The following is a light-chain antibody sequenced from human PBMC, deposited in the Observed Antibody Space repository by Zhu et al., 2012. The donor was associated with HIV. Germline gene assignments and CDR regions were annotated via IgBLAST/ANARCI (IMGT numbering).Light chain of an antibody. CDR1: QGISNY. CDR2: AAS. V-gene: IGKV1-9*01. J-gene: IGKJ4*01. Sequence: DIQLTQSPSFLSASVGDRVTITCRASQGISNYLAWYHQKPGKAPKLLIYAASILQSGVPSRFSGSGSGTEFTLTTSSLQPEDFATYYCQHLTIYPTFGGGSKVEIK. CDR3: QHLTIYPT.